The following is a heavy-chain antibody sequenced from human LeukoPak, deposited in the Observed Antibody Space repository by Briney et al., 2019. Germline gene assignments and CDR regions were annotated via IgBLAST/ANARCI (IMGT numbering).Heavy chain of an antibody. V-gene: IGHV3-49*04. D-gene: IGHD2-2*01. CDR2: IRSKAYGGTT. CDR3: TRDSYQLPFYYYYYMDV. CDR1: GFTFGDYA. J-gene: IGHJ6*03. Sequence: GGSLRLSCTASGFTFGDYAMSWVRQAPGKGLEWVGFIRSKAYGGTTEYAASVKGRFTISRDDSKSIAYLQMNSLKTEDTAVYYCTRDSYQLPFYYYYYMDVWGKGTTVTVSS.